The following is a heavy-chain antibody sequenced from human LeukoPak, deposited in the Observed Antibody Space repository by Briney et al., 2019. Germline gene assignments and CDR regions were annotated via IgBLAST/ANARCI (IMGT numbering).Heavy chain of an antibody. V-gene: IGHV4-4*07. CDR1: GGSISSYY. J-gene: IGHJ6*02. CDR2: IYTSGST. Sequence: SETLSLTCTVSGGSISSYYWSWIRQPAGKGLEWIGRIYTSGSTNYNPSLKSRVTTSVDTSKNQFSLKLSSVTAADTAVYYCARVAGYEILTGYYPHYYYYGMDVWGQGTTVTLSS. CDR3: ARVAGYEILTGYYPHYYYYGMDV. D-gene: IGHD3-9*01.